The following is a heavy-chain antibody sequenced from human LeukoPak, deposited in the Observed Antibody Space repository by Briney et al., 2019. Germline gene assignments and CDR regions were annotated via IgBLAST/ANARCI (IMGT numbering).Heavy chain of an antibody. CDR1: GFTLSSYW. V-gene: IGHV3-7*01. J-gene: IGHJ6*03. Sequence: GGSLRLSCAASGFTLSSYWMSWVRQAPGKGLEWVANIKQDGSEKYYVDSVKGRFTISRDNAKNSLYLQMNSLRAEDTAVYYCARAEVGYYYGSGSYRGAFMDVWGKGTTVTVSS. CDR3: ARAEVGYYYGSGSYRGAFMDV. CDR2: IKQDGSEK. D-gene: IGHD3-10*01.